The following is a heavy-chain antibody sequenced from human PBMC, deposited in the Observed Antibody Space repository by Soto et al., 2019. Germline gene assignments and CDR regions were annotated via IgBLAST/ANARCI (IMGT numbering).Heavy chain of an antibody. Sequence: GGSLRLSCAASGFSFSSSSMSWVRQAPGKGLEWVGNIKQDGSEKNYVDSVKGRFTVSRDNAKNSLYLQMNSLRVEDTAVYYCAGEGRGYCSSTTCPGIWGQGTLVTVSS. D-gene: IGHD2-2*01. CDR3: AGEGRGYCSSTTCPGI. CDR2: IKQDGSEK. V-gene: IGHV3-7*01. CDR1: GFSFSSSS. J-gene: IGHJ4*02.